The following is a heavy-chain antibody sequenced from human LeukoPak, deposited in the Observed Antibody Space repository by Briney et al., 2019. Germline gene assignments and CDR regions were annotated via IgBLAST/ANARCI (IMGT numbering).Heavy chain of an antibody. CDR2: IDTSGNT. CDR1: GGSVSSGSYY. V-gene: IGHV4-61*02. Sequence: SETLSLTCTVSGGSVSSGSYYWSWIRQPAGKGLEWIGRIDTSGNTNYKPSLKSRVTMSVDTSKNQFSLKLNSVTAADTAVYYCARVSSSWYQDWYFDLWGRGTLVTVSS. CDR3: ARVSSSWYQDWYFDL. J-gene: IGHJ2*01. D-gene: IGHD6-13*01.